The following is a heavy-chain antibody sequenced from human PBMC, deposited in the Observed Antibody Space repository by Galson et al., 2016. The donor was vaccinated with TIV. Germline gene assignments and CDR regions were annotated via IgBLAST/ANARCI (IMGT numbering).Heavy chain of an antibody. V-gene: IGHV1-69*15. Sequence: CKASGGLFNSYAISWVRQAPGQGLEWMGRIIAIFGTTNYAQKFQGRVTITADESTSTVYMELRSLISEDTAVCYCARGSDYYDGSGYQNWGQGTLVTVSS. D-gene: IGHD3-22*01. CDR2: IIAIFGTT. CDR3: ARGSDYYDGSGYQN. CDR1: GGLFNSYA. J-gene: IGHJ4*02.